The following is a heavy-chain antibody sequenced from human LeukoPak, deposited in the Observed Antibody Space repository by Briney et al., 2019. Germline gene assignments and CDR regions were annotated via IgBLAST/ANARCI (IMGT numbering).Heavy chain of an antibody. CDR3: ARGSSQYDDSSGYYPLFDY. CDR2: INHSGST. Sequence: SETLSLTCAVYGGSFSGYYWSWIRQPPGKGLEWIGEINHSGSTNYNPSLKSRVTISVDTSKNQFSLKLSSVTAADTAVYYCARGSSQYDDSSGYYPLFDYWGQGTLVTVSS. D-gene: IGHD3-22*01. CDR1: GGSFSGYY. V-gene: IGHV4-34*01. J-gene: IGHJ4*02.